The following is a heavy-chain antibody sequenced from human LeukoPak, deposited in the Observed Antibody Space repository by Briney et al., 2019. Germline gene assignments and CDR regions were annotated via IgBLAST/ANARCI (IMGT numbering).Heavy chain of an antibody. CDR2: IYPSGNT. D-gene: IGHD4-17*01. CDR1: GYSISSGFY. V-gene: IGHV4-38-2*02. J-gene: IGHJ4*02. Sequence: SETLSLTCTVSGYSISSGFYWAWIRQPPGKGLEWIGNIYPSGNTYYTPSLKSRVTIPLDTSKNQFSLKLSSVTAADTAVYYCARTQGRYYFDYWGQGTLVTVSS. CDR3: ARTQGRYYFDY.